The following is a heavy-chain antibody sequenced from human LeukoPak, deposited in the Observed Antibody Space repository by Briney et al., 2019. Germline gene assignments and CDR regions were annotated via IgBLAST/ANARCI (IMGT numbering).Heavy chain of an antibody. V-gene: IGHV4-4*07. Sequence: LETLSLTCTVSGGSINSYWSWVRQPAGQGLEWIGRISGSGTITYNPALQSRLSISIDTSKNQFSLKLMSVTGADTAVYYCARDSGTTGEVTFDPWGQGTLVTVSS. D-gene: IGHD3-10*01. CDR2: ISGSGTI. CDR1: GGSINSY. CDR3: ARDSGTTGEVTFDP. J-gene: IGHJ5*02.